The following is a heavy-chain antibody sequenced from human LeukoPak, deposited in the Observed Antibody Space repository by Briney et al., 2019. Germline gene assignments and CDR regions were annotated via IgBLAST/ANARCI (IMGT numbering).Heavy chain of an antibody. CDR3: ARASKNRPYYSWYYFDY. Sequence: PSETLSLTCAVSGGSISSGGYSWSWIRQPPGKGLEWIRYIYHSGSTYYNPSLKSRVTISVDRSKNQFSLKLSSVTAADTAVYYCARASKNRPYYSWYYFDYWGQGTLVTVSS. CDR1: GGSISSGGYS. CDR2: IYHSGST. V-gene: IGHV4-30-2*01. D-gene: IGHD3-10*01. J-gene: IGHJ4*02.